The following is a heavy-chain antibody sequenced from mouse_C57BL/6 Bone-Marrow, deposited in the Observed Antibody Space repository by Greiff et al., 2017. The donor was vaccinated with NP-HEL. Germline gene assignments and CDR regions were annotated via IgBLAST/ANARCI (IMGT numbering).Heavy chain of an antibody. V-gene: IGHV1-7*01. CDR2: INPSSGYT. CDR3: ARPYGSSPGFAY. D-gene: IGHD1-1*01. CDR1: GYTFTSYW. J-gene: IGHJ3*01. Sequence: VQLQESGAELAKPGASVKLSCKASGYTFTSYWMHWVKQRPGQGLEWIGNINPSSGYTKYNEKFKDKATLTADKSSSTAYMQLSSLTSEASAVYYCARPYGSSPGFAYWGQGTVVTVTA.